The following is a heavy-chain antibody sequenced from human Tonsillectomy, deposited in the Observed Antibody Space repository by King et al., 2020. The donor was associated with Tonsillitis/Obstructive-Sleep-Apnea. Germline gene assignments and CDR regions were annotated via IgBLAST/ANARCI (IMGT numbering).Heavy chain of an antibody. J-gene: IGHJ5*02. CDR1: SGSVSSYY. D-gene: IGHD1-1*01. V-gene: IGHV4-59*02. Sequence: VQLQESGPGLVKPSETLSLTCTVSSGSVSSYYWSWIRQPPGKGLEWIGHMYYSGNTIYSPSLKSRVSISIDTSKNQFSLNLSSVTAADTAVYYCARGGTNWFDLWGQGTLVTVSS. CDR2: MYYSGNT. CDR3: ARGGTNWFDL.